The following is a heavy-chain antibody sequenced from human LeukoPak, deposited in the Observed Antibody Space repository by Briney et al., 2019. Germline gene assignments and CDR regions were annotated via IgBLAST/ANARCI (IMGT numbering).Heavy chain of an antibody. D-gene: IGHD2-15*01. J-gene: IGHJ4*02. CDR2: ISGSGGST. Sequence: QPGGSLRLSCAASGFTFSSSAMSWVRQAPGKGLEWVSAISGSGGSTYYADSVKGRFTISRDNSKNTLYLQMNSLRAEDTAVYYCASTAPLPAGVAARYYFDYWGQGTLVTVSS. CDR1: GFTFSSSA. V-gene: IGHV3-23*01. CDR3: ASTAPLPAGVAARYYFDY.